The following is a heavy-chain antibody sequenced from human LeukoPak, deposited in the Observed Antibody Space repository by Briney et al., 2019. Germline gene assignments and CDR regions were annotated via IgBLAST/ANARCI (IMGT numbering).Heavy chain of an antibody. J-gene: IGHJ6*02. D-gene: IGHD3-10*01. CDR3: ARTTLVRGAIKDSYYYAMDV. CDR2: TYYKSKWYN. Sequence: SQTLSLTCAISGDSVSSNSAAWNWIRQSPSKGLEWLGRTYYKSKWYNDYAVSVKSRIIINPDTSKNQFSLQLNSVTPEDTAVYFCARTTLVRGAIKDSYYYAMDVWGQGTTVTVSS. CDR1: GDSVSSNSAA. V-gene: IGHV6-1*01.